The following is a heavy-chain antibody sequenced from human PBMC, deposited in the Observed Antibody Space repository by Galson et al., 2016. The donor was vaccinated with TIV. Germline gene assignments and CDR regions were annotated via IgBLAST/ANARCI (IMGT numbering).Heavy chain of an antibody. D-gene: IGHD3-3*01. J-gene: IGHJ5*02. CDR1: GFTFSNYN. Sequence: SLRLSCAASGFTFSNYNMNWVRQAPGKGLEWVSYISTASITIHYADSVKGRSTIAREDAKNSLYLQMNSLRDEDTAVYYCARDLDNDDFGNPFDPWVQGTLVIGSS. CDR3: ARDLDNDDFGNPFDP. V-gene: IGHV3-48*02. CDR2: ISTASITI.